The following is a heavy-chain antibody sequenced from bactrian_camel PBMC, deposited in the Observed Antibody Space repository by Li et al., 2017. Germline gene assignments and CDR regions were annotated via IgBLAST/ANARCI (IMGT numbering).Heavy chain of an antibody. D-gene: IGHD1*01. CDR1: EYIYSRNC. V-gene: IGHV3S53*01. J-gene: IGHJ6*01. Sequence: HVQLVESGGGSVQAGGSLRLSCAASEYIYSRNCIAWFRQAPGKEREWVAKISSYGGTEYTDSVKGRFTISQDNAKNNLYLQMDSLKVEDTALYFCATWAGDWGQGTQVTVSP. CDR3: ATWAGD. CDR2: ISSYGGT.